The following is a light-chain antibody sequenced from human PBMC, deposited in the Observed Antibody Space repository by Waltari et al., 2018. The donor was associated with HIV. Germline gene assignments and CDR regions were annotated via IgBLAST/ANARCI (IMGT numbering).Light chain of an antibody. V-gene: IGLV3-1*01. CDR2: QDK. CDR3: QAWDSSTVV. J-gene: IGLJ2*01. Sequence: SYELTQPASVSVSPGQTASITCSGDNLGDKYVSWYQQKPGQSPVVVIYQDKKRPSGIPERFSGYNSGNTATLTISGTQALDEADYYCQAWDSSTVVFGGGTKVTVL. CDR1: NLGDKY.